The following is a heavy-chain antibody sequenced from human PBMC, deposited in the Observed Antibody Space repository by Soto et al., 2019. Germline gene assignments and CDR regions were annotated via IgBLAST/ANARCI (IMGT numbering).Heavy chain of an antibody. CDR1: GGSISSGGYY. D-gene: IGHD2-15*01. J-gene: IGHJ6*02. Sequence: SETLSPTCTVSGGSISSGGYYWSWIRQHPGKGLEWIGYIYCSGSTYYNPSLKSRVTISVDTSKNKFSLKLSSVTAADTAVYYCARGQRGYAEGMEVWGQGTTGT. CDR2: IYCSGST. V-gene: IGHV4-31*03. CDR3: ARGQRGYAEGMEV.